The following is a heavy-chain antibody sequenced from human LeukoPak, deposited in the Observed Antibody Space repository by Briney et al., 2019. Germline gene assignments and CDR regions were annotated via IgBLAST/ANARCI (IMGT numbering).Heavy chain of an antibody. CDR2: ISYSATT. V-gene: IGHV4-38-2*01. CDR1: GFPISSGFS. Sequence: SETLSLTCAVFGFPISSGFSWAWLGQSPGKGLEWIASISYSATTYYKPSLESRLFISADTSNNQFSVRLTSVTAADTAVYYCARVGAVPGIDPWGQGILVTVSS. D-gene: IGHD3-16*01. CDR3: ARVGAVPGIDP. J-gene: IGHJ5*02.